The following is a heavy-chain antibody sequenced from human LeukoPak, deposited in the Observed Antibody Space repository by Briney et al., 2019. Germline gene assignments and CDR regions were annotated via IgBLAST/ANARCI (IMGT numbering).Heavy chain of an antibody. Sequence: PGGSLRLSCAASGYTFSSYSMNWVRQAPGKGLEWVSYISSSSSTIYYADSVKGRFTISRDNAKNSQYLQMNSLRAEDTAVYYCARDGAYYYDSSGYYFPSRFDYWGQGTLVTVSS. CDR3: ARDGAYYYDSSGYYFPSRFDY. J-gene: IGHJ4*02. D-gene: IGHD3-22*01. V-gene: IGHV3-48*04. CDR2: ISSSSSTI. CDR1: GYTFSSYS.